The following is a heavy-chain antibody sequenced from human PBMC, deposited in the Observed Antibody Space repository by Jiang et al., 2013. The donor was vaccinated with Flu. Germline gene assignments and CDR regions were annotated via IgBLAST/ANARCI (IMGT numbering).Heavy chain of an antibody. CDR1: GGSISSYY. J-gene: IGHJ4*02. Sequence: GSGLVKPSETLSLTCTVSGGSISSYYWSWIRQPPGKGLEWIGYIYYSGSTNYNPSLKSRVTISVDTSKNQFSLKLSSVTAADTAVYYCARYTVTTGGECFDYVGPGNPGHRLL. CDR2: IYYSGST. CDR3: ARYTVTTGGECFDY. V-gene: IGHV4-59*01. D-gene: IGHD4-17*01.